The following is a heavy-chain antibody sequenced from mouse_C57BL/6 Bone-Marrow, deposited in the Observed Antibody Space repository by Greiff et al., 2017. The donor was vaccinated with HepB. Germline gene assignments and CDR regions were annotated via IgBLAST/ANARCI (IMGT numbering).Heavy chain of an antibody. CDR1: GFTFTDYY. Sequence: EVQVVESGGGLVQPGGSLSLSCAASGFTFTDYYMSWVRQPPGKALEWLGFIRNKANGYTTEYSASVKGRFTISRDNSQSILYLQMNALRAEDSATYYCAIIYYYGSSDFDYWGQGTTLTVSS. CDR2: IRNKANGYTT. J-gene: IGHJ2*01. CDR3: AIIYYYGSSDFDY. V-gene: IGHV7-3*01. D-gene: IGHD1-1*01.